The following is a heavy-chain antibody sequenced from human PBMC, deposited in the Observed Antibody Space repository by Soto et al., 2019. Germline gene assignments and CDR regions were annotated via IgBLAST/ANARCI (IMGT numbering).Heavy chain of an antibody. Sequence: SETLSLTCAVYGGSFSGYYWNWIRQPPGKGLEWIGEINHSGSTNYNPSLKSRVTISVDTSKNQFSLKLSSVTAADTAVYYCARGRKYYYDSSGPDNWFDPWGQGTLVTVAS. CDR3: ARGRKYYYDSSGPDNWFDP. D-gene: IGHD3-22*01. V-gene: IGHV4-34*01. J-gene: IGHJ5*02. CDR1: GGSFSGYY. CDR2: INHSGST.